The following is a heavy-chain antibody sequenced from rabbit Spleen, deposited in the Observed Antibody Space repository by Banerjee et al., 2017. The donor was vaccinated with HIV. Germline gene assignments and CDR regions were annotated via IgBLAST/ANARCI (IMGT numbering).Heavy chain of an antibody. CDR3: ARDTGSSFSSYGMDL. V-gene: IGHV1S45*01. CDR2: ISAGSSGTT. J-gene: IGHJ6*01. CDR1: GFSFSSTYW. D-gene: IGHD8-1*01. Sequence: QEQLEESGGGLVQPEGSLTLTCTASGFSFSSTYWICWVRQAPGKGLEWIACISAGSSGTTYYASWPKGRFTISKASSTTVTLQMTSLTAADTATYFCARDTGSSFSSYGMDLWGPGTLVTVS.